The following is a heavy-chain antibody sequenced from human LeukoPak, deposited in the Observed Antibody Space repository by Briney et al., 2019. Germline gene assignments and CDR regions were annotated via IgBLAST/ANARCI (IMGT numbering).Heavy chain of an antibody. Sequence: GGSLRLSCAASGFTFSSYSMNWVRQAPGKGLEWVSSISSSSSYIYYADSVKGRFTISRDNSKNTLYLQMNSLRAEDTAVYYCAKDGRIGMDVWGQGTTVTVSS. CDR2: ISSSSSYI. CDR1: GFTFSSYS. D-gene: IGHD1-1*01. J-gene: IGHJ6*02. CDR3: AKDGRIGMDV. V-gene: IGHV3-21*04.